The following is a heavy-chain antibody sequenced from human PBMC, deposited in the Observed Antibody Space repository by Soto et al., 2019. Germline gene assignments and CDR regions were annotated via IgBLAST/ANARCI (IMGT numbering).Heavy chain of an antibody. Sequence: ASVKVSCKASGYVFVNYGIAWVRQAPGQGLEWMGWISPYTGNTHSATKVQGRLTMTTDTSTSTAYMDLGSLTSDDTAVYYCVMVDNYVTPTPQDVWGQGTTVTVSS. V-gene: IGHV1-18*01. CDR3: VMVDNYVTPTPQDV. J-gene: IGHJ6*02. D-gene: IGHD3-16*01. CDR1: GYVFVNYG. CDR2: ISPYTGNT.